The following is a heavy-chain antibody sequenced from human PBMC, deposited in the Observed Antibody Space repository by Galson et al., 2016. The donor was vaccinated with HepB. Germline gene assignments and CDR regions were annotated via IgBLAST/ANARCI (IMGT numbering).Heavy chain of an antibody. CDR2: ISASATYS. V-gene: IGHV3-23*01. CDR3: AKGVKGGYNIMTGYYFPHYYGLDV. CDR1: RFTFSSYA. J-gene: IGHJ6*02. D-gene: IGHD3-9*01. Sequence: SLRLSCAASRFTFSSYAMSWVRLAPGKGLEWVSAISASATYSYYADSVKGRFTISRDNSKNTVNLQMHSLRAEDTAVYYCAKGVKGGYNIMTGYYFPHYYGLDVWGQGTTVTVSS.